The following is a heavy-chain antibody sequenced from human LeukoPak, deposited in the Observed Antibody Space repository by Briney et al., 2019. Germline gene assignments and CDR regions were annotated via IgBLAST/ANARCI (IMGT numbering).Heavy chain of an antibody. D-gene: IGHD6-13*01. CDR2: INPNSGGT. CDR3: ARGRYSSSWYLDY. CDR1: GYTFTGYY. V-gene: IGHV1-2*02. J-gene: IGHJ4*02. Sequence: GASVKVSCKASGYTFTGYYMHWVRQAPGQGLEWMGWINPNSGGTNYAQKFQGRVTMTRDTSISTAYMELSRLRSDDTAVYYCARGRYSSSWYLDYWGQGTLVTVSS.